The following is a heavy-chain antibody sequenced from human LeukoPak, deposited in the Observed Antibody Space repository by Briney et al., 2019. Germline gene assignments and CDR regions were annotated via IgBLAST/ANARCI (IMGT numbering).Heavy chain of an antibody. CDR2: ISGSGGST. J-gene: IGHJ6*04. D-gene: IGHD3-10*01. CDR1: GFTFSTYW. CDR3: AKWYGSGSYSPRGMDV. V-gene: IGHV3-23*01. Sequence: GGSLRLSCAASGFTFSTYWMHWVRQAPGKGLEWVSAISGSGGSTYYADSVKGRFTISRDNSKNTLYLQMNSLRAEDTAVYYCAKWYGSGSYSPRGMDVWGKGTTVTVSS.